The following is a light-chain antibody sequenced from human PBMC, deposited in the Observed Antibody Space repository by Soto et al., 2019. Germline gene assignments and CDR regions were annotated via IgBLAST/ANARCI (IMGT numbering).Light chain of an antibody. J-gene: IGKJ1*01. CDR2: GAS. V-gene: IGKV3-20*01. CDR1: QSVASRN. Sequence: EIVLTQSPGTLSLSPGERATLSCRASQSVASRNLAWYQQKSGQAPRLLIYGASSRAIHTPDRFSGSGSGTDFTLTISSLQPEDFATYYCQQSYSTPPTFGQGTKVDIK. CDR3: QQSYSTPPT.